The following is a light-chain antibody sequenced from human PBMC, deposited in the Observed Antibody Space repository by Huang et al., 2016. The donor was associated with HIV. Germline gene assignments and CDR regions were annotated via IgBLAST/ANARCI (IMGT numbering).Light chain of an antibody. V-gene: IGKV2-30*02. CDR1: PSLLHSDGNTY. CDR2: KVS. Sequence: DVVLTQSPLSLPVTLGQPASISCKSSPSLLHSDGNTYLNWFLQRPGQSPRRLIYKVSNRDFGVPARFSGSGSGADFTLTISRVEADDIGVYYCMQGTQWPQTFGQGTKVEVK. CDR3: MQGTQWPQT. J-gene: IGKJ1*01.